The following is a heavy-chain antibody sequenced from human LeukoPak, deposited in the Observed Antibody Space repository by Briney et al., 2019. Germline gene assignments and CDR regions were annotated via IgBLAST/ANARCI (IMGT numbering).Heavy chain of an antibody. CDR2: IYSGGST. J-gene: IGHJ4*02. CDR1: GFTVSSNY. V-gene: IGHV3-66*01. Sequence: PGGSLRLSCAASGFTVSSNYMSWVRQAPGKGLEWVSVIYSGGSTYYADSVKGRFTISRDNSKNTLYPQMNSLRAEDTAVYYCASYLVPAANEQWGQGTLVTVSS. CDR3: ASYLVPAANEQ. D-gene: IGHD2-2*01.